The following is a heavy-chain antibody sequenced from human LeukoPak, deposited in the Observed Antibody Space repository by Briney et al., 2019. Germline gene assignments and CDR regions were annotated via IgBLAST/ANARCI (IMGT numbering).Heavy chain of an antibody. Sequence: GESLKISCKASGYSFTTYWIGWVRQVPGKGPEWVGIIYPADSTAKYSPSFQGQVTISVDKSISTAYLQWSSLKASDTAMYYCARPPDSDRPVDYWGQGTLVTVSS. J-gene: IGHJ4*02. D-gene: IGHD1-14*01. V-gene: IGHV5-51*01. CDR1: GYSFTTYW. CDR3: ARPPDSDRPVDY. CDR2: IYPADSTA.